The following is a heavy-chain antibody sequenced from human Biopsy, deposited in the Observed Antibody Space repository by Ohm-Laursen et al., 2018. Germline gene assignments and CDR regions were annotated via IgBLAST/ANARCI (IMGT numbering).Heavy chain of an antibody. D-gene: IGHD6-19*01. CDR1: GGSVTNYY. CDR3: ASGGQWPKPYLRYFDP. J-gene: IGHJ5*02. V-gene: IGHV4-59*02. Sequence: SETLSLTCSVSGGSVTNYYWTWIRQPPGKGLEWIGYMYYNKRTYYNPSLRGRVTISVDTSKNQISLRLSSVTAADTAVYYCASGGQWPKPYLRYFDPWGQGTLVTVSS. CDR2: MYYNKRT.